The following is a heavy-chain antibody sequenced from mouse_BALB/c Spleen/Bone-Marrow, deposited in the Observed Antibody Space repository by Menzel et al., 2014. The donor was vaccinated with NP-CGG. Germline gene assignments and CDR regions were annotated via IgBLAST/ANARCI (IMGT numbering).Heavy chain of an antibody. CDR1: GFSLSNYW. Sequence: GGLVKPGGSLELCCKASGFSLSNYWIWRVRQAPGKGLAWIGYIGEIGSTNYASWVNGRLTLSRDVEQNTGCLQLNSLTAADMAIYYCATNAGGGGGGHAIYLWGQGTLVTVS. D-gene: IGHD1-1*02. CDR3: ATNAGGGGGGHAIYL. CDR2: IGEIGST. J-gene: IGHJ3*02. V-gene: IGHV5-6-5*01.